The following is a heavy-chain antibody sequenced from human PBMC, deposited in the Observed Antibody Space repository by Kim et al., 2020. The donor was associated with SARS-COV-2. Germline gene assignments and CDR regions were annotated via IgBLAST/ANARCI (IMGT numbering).Heavy chain of an antibody. D-gene: IGHD2-21*01. Sequence: DSGNGRVTIPRDNSKNTLYLQMNSRRAEDTAVYYCAKDLSSSILWWYFDYWGQGTLVTVSS. CDR3: AKDLSSSILWWYFDY. J-gene: IGHJ4*02. V-gene: IGHV3-23*01.